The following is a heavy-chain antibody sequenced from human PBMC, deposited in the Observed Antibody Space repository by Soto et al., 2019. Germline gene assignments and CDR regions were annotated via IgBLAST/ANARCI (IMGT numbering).Heavy chain of an antibody. CDR1: GFTVSSNY. D-gene: IGHD3-3*01. J-gene: IGHJ6*02. Sequence: GGSLRLSCAASGFTVSSNYMSWVRQAPGKGLEWVSVIYSGGSTYYADSVKGRFTISRDNSKNTLYLQMNSLRAEDTAVYYCARENRITIFCVVIVDSYYGMDFWGQGPTVTVSS. CDR3: ARENRITIFCVVIVDSYYGMDF. V-gene: IGHV3-53*01. CDR2: IYSGGST.